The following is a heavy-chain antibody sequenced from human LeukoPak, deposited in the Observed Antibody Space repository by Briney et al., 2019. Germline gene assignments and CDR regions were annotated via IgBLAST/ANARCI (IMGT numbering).Heavy chain of an antibody. Sequence: ASVKVSCKASGGTFSSYAISWVRQAPGQGLEWMGGIIPIFGTANYAQKFQGRVTITADESTSTAYMELSSLRSEDTAVYYCARDRIAVAGTRWIYFDYWGQGALVTVSS. CDR3: ARDRIAVAGTRWIYFDY. CDR2: IIPIFGTA. J-gene: IGHJ4*02. V-gene: IGHV1-69*13. D-gene: IGHD6-19*01. CDR1: GGTFSSYA.